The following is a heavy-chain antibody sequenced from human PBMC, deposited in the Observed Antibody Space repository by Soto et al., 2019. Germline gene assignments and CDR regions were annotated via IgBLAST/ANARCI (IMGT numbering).Heavy chain of an antibody. CDR2: ISAYNGNT. CDR1: GYTFTSYG. J-gene: IGHJ4*02. Sequence: GASVKVSCKASGYTFTSYGISWVRQAPGQGLEWMGWISAYNGNTNYAQKLQGRVTMTTDTSTSTAYMELRSLRSDDTAVYYCARADYYDSSGPFDYWGQGTRVTVSS. D-gene: IGHD3-22*01. V-gene: IGHV1-18*01. CDR3: ARADYYDSSGPFDY.